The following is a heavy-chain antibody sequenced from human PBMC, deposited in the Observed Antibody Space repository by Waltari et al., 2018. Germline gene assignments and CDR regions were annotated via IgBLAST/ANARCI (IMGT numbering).Heavy chain of an antibody. J-gene: IGHJ4*02. Sequence: QVQLVESGGGVVQPGRSLRLSCAASGFTFSSYAMHWVRQAPGKGLEWVAVISYDGSNKYYADSVKGRFTISRDNSKNTLYLQMNSLRAEDTAVYYCAREMAVGATFDYFDYWGQGTLVTVSS. CDR3: AREMAVGATFDYFDY. V-gene: IGHV3-30-3*01. CDR2: ISYDGSNK. D-gene: IGHD1-26*01. CDR1: GFTFSSYA.